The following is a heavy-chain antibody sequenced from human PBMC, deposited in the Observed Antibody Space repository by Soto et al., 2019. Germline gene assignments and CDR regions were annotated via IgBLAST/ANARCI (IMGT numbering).Heavy chain of an antibody. D-gene: IGHD6-19*01. CDR3: ARAPGSWYDYYMDV. CDR2: MNPNSGNT. CDR1: GYTFTSYD. V-gene: IGHV1-8*01. J-gene: IGHJ6*03. Sequence: QVPLVQSGAEVKKPGASVKVSCKASGYTFTSYDINWVRQATGPGLEWMGWMNPNSGNTGYAQKFQGRVTMTRDTSMSTVYMELSSLRSEDTAVYYCARAPGSWYDYYMDVWGKGTTVTVSS.